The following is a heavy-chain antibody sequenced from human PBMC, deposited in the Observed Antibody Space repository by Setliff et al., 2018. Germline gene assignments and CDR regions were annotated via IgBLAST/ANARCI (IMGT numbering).Heavy chain of an antibody. CDR2: VHHSGST. V-gene: IGHV4-4*02. D-gene: IGHD1-26*01. CDR3: ARSSYSGSYLNV. Sequence: SETLSLTCAVSGDSISSSNWWNWVRQPPGKGLEWIGEVHHSGSTKYNPSLKSRVTISVDKSKNQFSLKLSSVTAADTAVYYCARSSYSGSYLNVWGQGTTVTVSS. J-gene: IGHJ6*02. CDR1: GDSISSSNW.